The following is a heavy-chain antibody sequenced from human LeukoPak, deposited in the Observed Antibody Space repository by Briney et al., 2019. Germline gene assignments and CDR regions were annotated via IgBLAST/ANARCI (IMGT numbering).Heavy chain of an antibody. CDR1: GFTFSNAW. J-gene: IGHJ6*03. CDR3: TTDPHYYYYMDV. CDR2: IKSKTDGGTT. Sequence: GGSLRLSCAASGFTFSNAWMSWVRQAPGKGLEWVGRIKSKTDGGTTDYAAPVKGRLTISRDDSKNTLYLQMNSLKTEDTAVYYRTTDPHYYYYMDVWGKGTTVTVSS. V-gene: IGHV3-15*01.